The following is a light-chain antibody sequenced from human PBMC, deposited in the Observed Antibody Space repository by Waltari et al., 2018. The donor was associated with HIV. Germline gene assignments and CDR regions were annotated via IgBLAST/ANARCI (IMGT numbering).Light chain of an antibody. Sequence: IQLTQSPSSLSSELADNVTITCRTSHHISGLLNWYQQKPGKAPKLLVFATSSLQSGVPSRFKGSASGMDFSLTINSLHPEDFATYYCQQSFSGFSFGPGTSVD. CDR1: HHISGL. CDR2: ATS. J-gene: IGKJ3*01. CDR3: QQSFSGFS. V-gene: IGKV1-39*01.